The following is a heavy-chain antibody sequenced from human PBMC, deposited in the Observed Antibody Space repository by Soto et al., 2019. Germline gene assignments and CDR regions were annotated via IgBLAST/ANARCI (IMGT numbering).Heavy chain of an antibody. CDR1: GFTFSSYA. Sequence: GGSLRLSCAASGFTFSSYAMHWVRQAPGKGLEWVAVISYDGSNKYYADSVEGRFTISKDNSKNTLYLQMNSLRAEDTAVYYCARDFSSHEKYYYYGMDVWGQGTTVTVS. CDR3: ARDFSSHEKYYYYGMDV. D-gene: IGHD2-15*01. J-gene: IGHJ6*02. CDR2: ISYDGSNK. V-gene: IGHV3-30-3*01.